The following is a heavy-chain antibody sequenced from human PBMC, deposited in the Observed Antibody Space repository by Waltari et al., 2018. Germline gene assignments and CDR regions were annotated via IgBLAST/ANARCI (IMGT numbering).Heavy chain of an antibody. CDR3: ARGGSSSEAFDI. Sequence: EVQLVQSGAEVKKPGATVKISCKVSGYTFTDYFMPWVQQAPGKGLEWMGLFDPEDGETIYAEKFQGRVTITADTSTDTAYMELSGLSSEDTAVYYCARGGSSSEAFDIWGQGTMVTVSS. D-gene: IGHD1-26*01. CDR2: FDPEDGET. V-gene: IGHV1-69-2*01. CDR1: GYTFTDYF. J-gene: IGHJ3*02.